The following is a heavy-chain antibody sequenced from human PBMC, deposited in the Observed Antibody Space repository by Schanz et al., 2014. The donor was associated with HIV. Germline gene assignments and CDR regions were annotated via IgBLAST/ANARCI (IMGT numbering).Heavy chain of an antibody. CDR3: ARRQSVAPDY. J-gene: IGHJ4*02. V-gene: IGHV3-7*01. CDR1: GFTFSGYW. Sequence: EVQLVESGGGLVQPGGSLRLSCAASGFTFSGYWMAWVRQAPGKGLEWMASIKTDGTEKYYVDSVKGRFTISRDNAKNSLYLQMASLTAEDTAVYYCARRQSVAPDYWGQGTLVTVSS. CDR2: IKTDGTEK. D-gene: IGHD2-15*01.